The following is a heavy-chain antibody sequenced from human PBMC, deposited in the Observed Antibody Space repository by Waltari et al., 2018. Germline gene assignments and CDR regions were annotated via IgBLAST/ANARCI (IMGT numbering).Heavy chain of an antibody. CDR3: AISSHEIEYFQH. Sequence: EVQLVETGGGLIQPGGSLRLSCAASGFTVSSNYMSGVRQAPGKGLEWVSVIYSGGSTYYADSVKGRFTISRDNSKNTLYLQMNSLRAEDTAVYYCAISSHEIEYFQHWGQGTLVTVSS. V-gene: IGHV3-53*02. CDR1: GFTVSSNY. J-gene: IGHJ1*01. CDR2: IYSGGST.